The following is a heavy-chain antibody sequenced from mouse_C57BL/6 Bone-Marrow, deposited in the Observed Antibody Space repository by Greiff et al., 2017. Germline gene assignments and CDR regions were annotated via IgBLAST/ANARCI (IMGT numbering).Heavy chain of an antibody. J-gene: IGHJ2*01. CDR1: GFTFSDYG. D-gene: IGHD2-3*01. Sequence: EVQLVESGGGLVKPGGSLKLSCAASGFTFSDYGMHWVRQAPGKGLEWVAYISSGSSTIYYADTVKGRFTISRDNAKNTLFLQLTSLRSADTAMYYCARRLLIFDYWGQGTTLTVSS. V-gene: IGHV5-17*01. CDR3: ARRLLIFDY. CDR2: ISSGSSTI.